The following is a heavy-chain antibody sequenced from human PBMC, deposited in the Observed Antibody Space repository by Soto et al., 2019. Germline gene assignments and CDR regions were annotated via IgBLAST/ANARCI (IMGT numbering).Heavy chain of an antibody. D-gene: IGHD5-18*01. CDR1: GGSISSYY. Sequence: SETLSLTCTLSGGSISSYYWIWIRQPPGKGLECIGYIYYSGSTTYNPSLKSRVTISVDTSKTQFSLKLSSVTAADTAVYYCARTDVDTAMGHPYYYYYYMDVWGKGATVSVSS. V-gene: IGHV4-59*08. J-gene: IGHJ6*03. CDR3: ARTDVDTAMGHPYYYYYYMDV. CDR2: IYYSGST.